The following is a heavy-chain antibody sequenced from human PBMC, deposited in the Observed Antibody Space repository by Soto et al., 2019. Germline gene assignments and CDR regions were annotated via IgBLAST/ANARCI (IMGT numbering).Heavy chain of an antibody. CDR2: INKDGGTT. V-gene: IGHV3-23*01. J-gene: IGHJ6*02. CDR1: GFTFSDYF. Sequence: EVQLLESGGGLAQPGASLRLSCAASGFTFSDYFMNWVRQAPGKGLEWVSGINKDGGTTQNADFVRGRFTISRDNSRNTLYLQMNSVRAEDTALYYCAKDLHWYGMDVWGQGTTVTVS. D-gene: IGHD1-20*01. CDR3: AKDLHWYGMDV.